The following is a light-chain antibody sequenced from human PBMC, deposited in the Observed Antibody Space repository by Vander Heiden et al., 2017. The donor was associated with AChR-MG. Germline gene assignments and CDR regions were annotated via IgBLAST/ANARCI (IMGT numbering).Light chain of an antibody. CDR3: QQYKNWPPWT. J-gene: IGKJ1*01. V-gene: IGKV3-15*01. CDR2: GAS. Sequence: EIVMTQSPATLSVFPGERATLTCRASQSVSSDLAWYQQKPGQAPRLLIDGASTRATDVPVRFSGSGSGTEFTLTITSLQSEDFAVYYCQQYKNWPPWTFGQGTKVEIK. CDR1: QSVSSD.